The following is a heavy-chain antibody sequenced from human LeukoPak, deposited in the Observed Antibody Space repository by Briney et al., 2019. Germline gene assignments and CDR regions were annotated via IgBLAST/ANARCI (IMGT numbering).Heavy chain of an antibody. CDR2: IYDSGTT. Sequence: SQTLSLTCTVSGDSISNGGYYWSWILLHPGKGLEGVGYIYDSGTTYYSPALQSRVSISVDTSDNKFSLKLKSLTAADTAVYYCARGGDRRGFDYWGQGTLVTVSS. V-gene: IGHV4-31*03. CDR3: ARGGDRRGFDY. D-gene: IGHD1-14*01. CDR1: GDSISNGGYY. J-gene: IGHJ4*02.